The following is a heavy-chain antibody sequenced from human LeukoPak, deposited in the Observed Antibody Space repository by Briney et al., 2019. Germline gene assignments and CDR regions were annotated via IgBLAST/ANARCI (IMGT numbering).Heavy chain of an antibody. CDR1: GFTFSNYY. CDR3: ARVHLPILVLGAHFDY. V-gene: IGHV3-11*04. Sequence: PGGSLRLSCSASGFTFSNYYMSWIRQAPGKGLEWLSYISSRSDPIYYADSVKGRLTISRDNSKNTLYLQMNSLRAEDTAVYYCARVHLPILVLGAHFDYWGQGTLVTVSS. CDR2: ISSRSDPI. J-gene: IGHJ4*02. D-gene: IGHD3-22*01.